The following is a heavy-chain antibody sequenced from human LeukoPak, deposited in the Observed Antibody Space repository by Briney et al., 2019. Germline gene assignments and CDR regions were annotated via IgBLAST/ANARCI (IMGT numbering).Heavy chain of an antibody. CDR2: LHHTGRN. Sequence: SETLSLTCTVAGDSLTSSSHYWGWIRQPPGKRLQWVASLHHTGRNYSNAALKSRVSISMDTAKSQFSLKVNSVTAADSGVYYCVAEMTASAAFDIWGQGTMVAVSS. CDR1: GDSLTSSSHY. D-gene: IGHD2-21*02. V-gene: IGHV4-39*01. CDR3: VAEMTASAAFDI. J-gene: IGHJ3*02.